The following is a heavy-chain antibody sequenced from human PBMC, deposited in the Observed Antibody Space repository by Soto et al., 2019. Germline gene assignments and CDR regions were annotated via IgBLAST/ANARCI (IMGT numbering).Heavy chain of an antibody. V-gene: IGHV3-23*01. CDR2: ISGSGDAT. D-gene: IGHD6-13*01. CDR1: GFTFSAYA. CDR3: TRDASRDSSARGWFDP. J-gene: IGHJ5*02. Sequence: GGSLRLSCAASGFTFSAYAMNWVRQAPGKGLEWVSAISGSGDATYYADSVKGRFTISRDNSINKLYLQMNSLRAEDTAVYYCTRDASRDSSARGWFDPWGPGTLVTVSS.